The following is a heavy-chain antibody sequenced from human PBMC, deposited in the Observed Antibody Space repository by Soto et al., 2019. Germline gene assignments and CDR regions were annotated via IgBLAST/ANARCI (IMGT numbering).Heavy chain of an antibody. CDR1: GGSISSGGYY. V-gene: IGHV4-31*03. CDR2: IYYSVST. Sequence: QVQLQESGPGLAKPSQTLSLTCIVSGGSISSGGYYWSWIRQHPGKGLEWIGFIYYSVSTYYNPSLKSRVTISVDTSKNQFSLKLTSVTAADTAVYYCARARRDVWFDPWGQGTLVTVSS. J-gene: IGHJ5*02. CDR3: ARARRDVWFDP.